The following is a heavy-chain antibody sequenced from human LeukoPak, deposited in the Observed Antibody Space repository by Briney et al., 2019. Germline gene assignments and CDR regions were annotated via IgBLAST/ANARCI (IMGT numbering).Heavy chain of an antibody. Sequence: SQTLSLTCTVSGGSISSGGYYWSWIRQPPGKGLEWIGYIYHSGSTYYNPSLKSRVTISVDRSKNQFSLKLSSVTAADTAVYYCARDTDWRAFDIWGQGTMVTVSS. V-gene: IGHV4-30-2*01. CDR1: GGSISSGGYY. CDR2: IYHSGST. CDR3: ARDTDWRAFDI. D-gene: IGHD3-9*01. J-gene: IGHJ3*02.